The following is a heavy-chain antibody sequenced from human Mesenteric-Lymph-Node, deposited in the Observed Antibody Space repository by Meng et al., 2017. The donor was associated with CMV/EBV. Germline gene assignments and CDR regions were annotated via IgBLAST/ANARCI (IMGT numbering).Heavy chain of an antibody. D-gene: IGHD3-10*01. V-gene: IGHV4-61*01. Sequence: GSLRLSCTVSGGSVSSCPYYWSWIRQPPGKGLEWVAYVYYTGNTNYNPSLKNRATISVDTSKNQFSLKLNSVTGADTAVYYCARGYYYGSGISDYFDYWGQGTLVTVSS. CDR3: ARGYYYGSGISDYFDY. J-gene: IGHJ4*02. CDR2: VYYTGNT. CDR1: GGSVSSCPYY.